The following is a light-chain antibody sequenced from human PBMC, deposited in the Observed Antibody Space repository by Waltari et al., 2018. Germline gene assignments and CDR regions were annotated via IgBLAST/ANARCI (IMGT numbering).Light chain of an antibody. Sequence: EILMTQSPATLSVSLGERATPSCRASQSVSNDLAWYQQKPGQAPRLLIYGASTRATGVPVTFSGSGSGTEFTLTISSLQSEDFAVYYCQQYNKWPLSFGGGTKVEIK. CDR3: QQYNKWPLS. V-gene: IGKV3-15*01. J-gene: IGKJ4*01. CDR2: GAS. CDR1: QSVSND.